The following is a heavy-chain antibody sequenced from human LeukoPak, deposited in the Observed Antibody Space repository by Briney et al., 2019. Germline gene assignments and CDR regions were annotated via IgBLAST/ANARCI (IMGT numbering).Heavy chain of an antibody. CDR2: VNPNSGNT. V-gene: IGHV1-8*01. D-gene: IGHD3-9*01. J-gene: IGHJ6*02. CDR1: GYTFTSYD. Sequence: ASVKVSCKASGYTFTSYDINWVRQAPGQGLEWMGWVNPNSGNTGYAQKFQGRVTMTRNTSVSTAYMELSSLRSEDTAVYYCARGPILYYDILTGYYPMYYYYGMDVWGQGTTVTVSS. CDR3: ARGPILYYDILTGYYPMYYYYGMDV.